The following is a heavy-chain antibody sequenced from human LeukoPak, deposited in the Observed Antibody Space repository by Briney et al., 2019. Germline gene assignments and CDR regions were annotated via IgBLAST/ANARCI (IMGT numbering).Heavy chain of an antibody. CDR2: VYASGST. CDR3: ARDDSSAWYLEH. Sequence: SETLSLTCTVSGGSISTFYLSWIRQPAGKGLEWIGRVYASGSTNCNPSLKSRVTMSVDTSKNQFSLKLTSVTAADTAVYYCARDDSSAWYLEHWGQGTLVTVSS. J-gene: IGHJ4*02. CDR1: GGSISTFY. D-gene: IGHD6-19*01. V-gene: IGHV4-4*07.